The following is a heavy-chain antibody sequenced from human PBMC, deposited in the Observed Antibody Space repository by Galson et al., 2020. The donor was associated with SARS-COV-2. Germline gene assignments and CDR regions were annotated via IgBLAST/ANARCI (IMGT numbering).Heavy chain of an antibody. J-gene: IGHJ4*02. CDR3: AKYESSSWTPFDY. D-gene: IGHD6-13*01. CDR1: GFTFGNYA. V-gene: IGHV3-23*01. Sequence: QASETLSLTCAASGFTFGNYAMSWVRLAPGKGLEWVSEINNSGGSTFYADSVKGRFTISRDNFKNTLYLQMNSLRAEDTAMYYCAKYESSSWTPFDYWGQGTMVTVSS. CDR2: INNSGGST.